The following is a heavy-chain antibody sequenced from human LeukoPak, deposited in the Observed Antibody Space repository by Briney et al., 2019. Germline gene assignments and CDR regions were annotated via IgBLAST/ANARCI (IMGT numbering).Heavy chain of an antibody. CDR2: INHSGST. Sequence: SETLSLTCAVYGGSFGGYYWSWIRQPPGKGLEWIGEINHSGSTNYNPSLKSRVTISVDTSKNQFSLKLSSVTAADTAVYYCARGLPSSGFDYWGQGTLVTVSS. CDR1: GGSFGGYY. CDR3: ARGLPSSGFDY. V-gene: IGHV4-34*01. J-gene: IGHJ4*02. D-gene: IGHD3-22*01.